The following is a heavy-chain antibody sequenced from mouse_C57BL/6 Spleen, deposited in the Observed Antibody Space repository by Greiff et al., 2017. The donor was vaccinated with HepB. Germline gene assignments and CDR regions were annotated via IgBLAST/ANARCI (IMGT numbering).Heavy chain of an antibody. Sequence: QVHVKQSGAELVKPGASVKISCKASGYAFSSYWMNWVKQRPGKGLEWIGQIYPGDGDTNYNGKFKGKATLTADKSSSTAYMQLSSLTSEDSAVYFCANNYYGTYAMDYWGQGTSVTVSS. D-gene: IGHD1-1*01. CDR3: ANNYYGTYAMDY. J-gene: IGHJ4*01. CDR2: IYPGDGDT. CDR1: GYAFSSYW. V-gene: IGHV1-80*01.